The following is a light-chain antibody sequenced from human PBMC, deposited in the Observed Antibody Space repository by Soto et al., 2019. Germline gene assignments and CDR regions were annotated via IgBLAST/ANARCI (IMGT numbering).Light chain of an antibody. CDR3: GTWDSSLSAVV. J-gene: IGLJ2*01. CDR1: SSNIGNNY. CDR2: DNN. Sequence: QSVLTQPPSVSPAQGQKVTISCSGSSSNIGNNYVSWYQQLPGTAPKLLIYDNNKRPSGIPDRFSGSKSGTSATLGITGLQTGDEADYYCGTWDSSLSAVVFGGGTKLTVL. V-gene: IGLV1-51*01.